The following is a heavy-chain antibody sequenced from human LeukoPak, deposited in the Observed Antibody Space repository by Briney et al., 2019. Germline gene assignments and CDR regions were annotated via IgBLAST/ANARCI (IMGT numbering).Heavy chain of an antibody. D-gene: IGHD2-2*01. CDR1: GFTFSSYA. CDR3: AKDMCSSTSCSRRAFDI. CDR2: ISYDGSDK. J-gene: IGHJ3*02. V-gene: IGHV3-30-3*01. Sequence: GGSLRLSCAASGFTFSSYAMHWVRQAPGKGLEWVTAISYDGSDKYYADSVKGRFTISRDNSENTLYLQMNSLRAEDTAVFYCAKDMCSSTSCSRRAFDIWGQGTMVTVSS.